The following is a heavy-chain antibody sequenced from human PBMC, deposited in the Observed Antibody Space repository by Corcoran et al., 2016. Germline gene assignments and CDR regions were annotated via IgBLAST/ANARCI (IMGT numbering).Heavy chain of an antibody. CDR3: AGGVVVIRG. V-gene: IGHV3-23*01. CDR1: GFTFSSYA. J-gene: IGHJ4*02. CDR2: ISGSGGST. D-gene: IGHD3-22*01. Sequence: VQLLESGGGLVQPGGSLRLSCVASGFTFSSYAVSWVRQAPGKGLEWVAAISGSGGSTYYAASVKGRFTISRDNSKKTLYLQMNSLRAADTAVYSCAGGVVVIRGWGQATLVTVSS.